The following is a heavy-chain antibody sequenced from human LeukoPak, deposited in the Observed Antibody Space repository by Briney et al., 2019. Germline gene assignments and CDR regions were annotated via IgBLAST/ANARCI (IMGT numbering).Heavy chain of an antibody. CDR2: ISGSGGSK. J-gene: IGHJ6*02. CDR1: GFTFSSYA. CDR3: AKLTSASGAYGVDV. V-gene: IGHV3-23*01. D-gene: IGHD3-10*01. Sequence: GGSLRLSCAASGFTFSSYAMNWVRQAPGKGLEWVSTISGSGGSKHYADSVEGRFTISRDNSKDTVYLQMNSLRAEDTAIYYCAKLTSASGAYGVDVWGQGTTVTVSS.